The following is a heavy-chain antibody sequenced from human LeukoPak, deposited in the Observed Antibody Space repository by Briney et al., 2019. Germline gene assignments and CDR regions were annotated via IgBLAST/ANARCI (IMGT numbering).Heavy chain of an antibody. CDR2: IKQDESEK. V-gene: IGHV3-7*01. CDR1: GFTFSSYW. CDR3: ARDKIEGPTKLDY. J-gene: IGHJ4*02. D-gene: IGHD1-1*01. Sequence: GGSLRLACAASGFTFSSYWMSWVRQAPGKGLEWVANIKQDESEKYYGDSVKGRFTISRDNAKNSLYLQMNSLRAEDTAVYYCARDKIEGPTKLDYWGQGILVTVSS.